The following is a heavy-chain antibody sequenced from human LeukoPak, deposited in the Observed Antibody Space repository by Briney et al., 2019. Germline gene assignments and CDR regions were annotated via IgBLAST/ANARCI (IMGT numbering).Heavy chain of an antibody. CDR2: IYYSGST. D-gene: IGHD6-19*01. Sequence: SETLSLTCTVSGGSIISGSSSSYYWGWIRQPPGKGLEWVGAIYYSGSTYYNPSLKSRVTVSVDTSKSQFSLRLSSVTAADTAVYYCVRTYSIGWSTGVFDIWGQGTMVTVPS. V-gene: IGHV4-39*01. CDR1: GGSIISGSSSSYY. J-gene: IGHJ3*02. CDR3: VRTYSIGWSTGVFDI.